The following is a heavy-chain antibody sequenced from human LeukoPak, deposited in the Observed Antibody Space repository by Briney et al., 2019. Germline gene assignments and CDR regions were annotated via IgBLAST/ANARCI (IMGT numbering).Heavy chain of an antibody. J-gene: IGHJ6*02. CDR2: ISAYNGNT. CDR3: ARDLYYDSSGQRYYYGMDV. CDR1: GYTFTSYG. Sequence: GASVKVSCKASGYTFTSYGISWVRQAPGQGLEWVGWISAYNGNTNYAQKLQGRVTMTTDTSTSTAYMELRSLRSDDTAVYYCARDLYYDSSGQRYYYGMDVWGQGTTVTVSS. D-gene: IGHD3-22*01. V-gene: IGHV1-18*01.